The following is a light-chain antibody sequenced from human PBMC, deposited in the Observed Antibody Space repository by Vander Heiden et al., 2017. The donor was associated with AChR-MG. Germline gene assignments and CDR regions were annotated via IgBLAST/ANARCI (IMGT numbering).Light chain of an antibody. Sequence: SYELTQPPSVSVSPGQTARITCSGDALPKQYAYWYQQKPGQAPVLVIYKDSERPSGIPERFSGSSSGTTGTLTISGVQAEDEADYYCQSADSSGTYPLVFGGGTKLTVL. V-gene: IGLV3-25*03. CDR2: KDS. CDR3: QSADSSGTYPLV. CDR1: ALPKQY. J-gene: IGLJ3*02.